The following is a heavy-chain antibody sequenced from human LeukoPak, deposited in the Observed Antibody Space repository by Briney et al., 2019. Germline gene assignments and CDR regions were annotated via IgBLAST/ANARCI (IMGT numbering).Heavy chain of an antibody. CDR3: ARVGDYGDQDY. J-gene: IGHJ4*02. CDR2: INSDGRST. CDR1: GFTFSSYW. D-gene: IGHD4-17*01. Sequence: PGGSLRLSCAASGFTFSSYWMHWVRQAPGKGLVGVSRINSDGRSTNYADSVKGRFTISRDNAKNTLYLQMNSLRAEDTAVYYCARVGDYGDQDYWGQGTLVTVSS. V-gene: IGHV3-74*01.